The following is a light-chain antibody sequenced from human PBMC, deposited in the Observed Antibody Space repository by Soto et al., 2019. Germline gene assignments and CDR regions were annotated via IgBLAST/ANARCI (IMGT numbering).Light chain of an antibody. J-gene: IGKJ5*01. V-gene: IGKV3-20*01. Sequence: EIVLTQSPGTLSLSPGERATLSCRASQSVSSSYLAWYQQKPGQAPGLLIYGASSRATGIPDRFSGSGSGTDFTLTISRLEPEDFAVYYCQLYGSSPATTFGQGTRLEIK. CDR3: QLYGSSPATT. CDR2: GAS. CDR1: QSVSSSY.